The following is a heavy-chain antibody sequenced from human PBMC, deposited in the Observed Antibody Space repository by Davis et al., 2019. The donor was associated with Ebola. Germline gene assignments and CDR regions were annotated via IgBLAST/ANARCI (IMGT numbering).Heavy chain of an antibody. D-gene: IGHD2-15*01. CDR3: ARDDLSGLIDS. J-gene: IGHJ4*02. Sequence: GGSLRLSCAASGHGFTFSAYGMHWVRQPPGKGLEWVAAITHDGNNRYYADSVKGRFTISRDNSNNTLPLQVSSLRAEDTAVYYCARDDLSGLIDSWGQGTLVTVSS. CDR2: ITHDGNNR. V-gene: IGHV3-30*19. CDR1: GHGFTFSAYG.